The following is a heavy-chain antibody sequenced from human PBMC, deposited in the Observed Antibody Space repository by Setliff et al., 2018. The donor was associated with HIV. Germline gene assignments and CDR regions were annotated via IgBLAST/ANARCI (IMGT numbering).Heavy chain of an antibody. CDR3: ATLQPDSVDV. CDR1: GYTFTHYW. V-gene: IGHV5-51*01. Sequence: RGESLKISCKASGYTFTHYWIGWVRQMPGEGLEWMGIVHPGNSETRYSLPFEGQVTISADRSITTAFLQWSSLKASDTAIYYCATLQPDSVDVWGQGTTVTVSS. J-gene: IGHJ6*02. CDR2: VHPGNSET.